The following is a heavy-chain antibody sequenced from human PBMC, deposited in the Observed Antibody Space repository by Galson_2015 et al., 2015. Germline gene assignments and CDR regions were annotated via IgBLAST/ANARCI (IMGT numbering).Heavy chain of an antibody. J-gene: IGHJ6*03. V-gene: IGHV3-15*01. CDR3: TTAWIGDFRSGYYRPENYYMDV. CDR2: VKSKTDGGTT. D-gene: IGHD3-3*01. Sequence: SLRLSCAASGVAFTNAWMTWVRQAPGKGLEWVGHVKSKTDGGTTDYAAPVKGRFIISRDDSQNTLFLQMNSLTTEDTAVYYCTTAWIGDFRSGYYRPENYYMDVWGKGTTVTVSS. CDR1: GVAFTNAW.